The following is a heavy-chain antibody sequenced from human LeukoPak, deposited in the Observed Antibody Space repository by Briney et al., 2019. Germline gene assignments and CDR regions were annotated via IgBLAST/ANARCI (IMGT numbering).Heavy chain of an antibody. CDR3: ARERLGFRVDV. Sequence: SETLSLTCTVSGDSISNYYWSWIRQSAGKGLEWIGRINTSGNTNYNPSLKSRVTMSLDTSKNQFSLNVSSVTVADTAGFYCARERLGFRVDVWGKGTTVTVSS. V-gene: IGHV4-4*07. J-gene: IGHJ6*04. CDR2: INTSGNT. D-gene: IGHD5-12*01. CDR1: GDSISNYY.